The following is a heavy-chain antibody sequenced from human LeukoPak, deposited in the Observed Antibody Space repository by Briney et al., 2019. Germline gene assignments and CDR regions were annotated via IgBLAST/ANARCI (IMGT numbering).Heavy chain of an antibody. CDR1: GGSISSGSYY. CDR2: IYTSGST. J-gene: IGHJ4*02. CDR3: ARDSDDYGDCGD. V-gene: IGHV4-61*02. Sequence: SQTLSLTCTVSGGSISSGSYYWSWIRQPAGKGLEWIGRIYTSGSTNYNPSLKSRVTISVDTSKNQFSLKLSSVTAADTAVYYCARDSDDYGDCGDWGQGTLVTVSS. D-gene: IGHD4-17*01.